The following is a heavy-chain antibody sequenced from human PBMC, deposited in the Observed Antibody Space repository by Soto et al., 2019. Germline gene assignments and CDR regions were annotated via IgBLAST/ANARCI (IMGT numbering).Heavy chain of an antibody. CDR2: ISSSSSTI. J-gene: IGHJ6*02. CDR1: GFTFSSYS. Sequence: PGGSLRLSCAASGFTFSSYSMNWVRQAPGKGLEWVSYISSSSSTIYYADSVKGRFTIPRDNAKNSLYLQMNSLRDEDTAVYYCARDQGYSSSWYTGYGYYYGMDVWGQGTTVTVSS. V-gene: IGHV3-48*02. D-gene: IGHD6-13*01. CDR3: ARDQGYSSSWYTGYGYYYGMDV.